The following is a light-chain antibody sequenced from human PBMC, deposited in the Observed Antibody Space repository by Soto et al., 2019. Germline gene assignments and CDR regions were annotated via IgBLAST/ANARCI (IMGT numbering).Light chain of an antibody. Sequence: QSALTQPPSASGSPGQSVTISCTGTSSDVGAYIYVSWYQQHPGKAPKLIIYDVTQRPSGVPDRFSGSKSGNAASLTISGLQAEDEDDYYCCSYAGSYTWVFGGGTKLTVL. CDR1: SSDVGAYIY. CDR2: DVT. J-gene: IGLJ3*02. V-gene: IGLV2-11*01. CDR3: CSYAGSYTWV.